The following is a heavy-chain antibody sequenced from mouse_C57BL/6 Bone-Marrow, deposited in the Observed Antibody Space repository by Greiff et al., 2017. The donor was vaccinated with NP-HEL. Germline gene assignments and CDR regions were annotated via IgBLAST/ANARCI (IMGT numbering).Heavy chain of an antibody. D-gene: IGHD1-2*01. CDR3: ARPAFDY. Sequence: QVQLQQSGAELMKPGASVKLSCKATGYTFTGYWIEWVKQRPGHGLEWIGEILPGSGSTNYTEKFKGKATFTADTSSNTAYMQLSSLTTEDSAIYYCARPAFDYWGQGTTLTVSS. J-gene: IGHJ2*01. V-gene: IGHV1-9*01. CDR2: ILPGSGST. CDR1: GYTFTGYW.